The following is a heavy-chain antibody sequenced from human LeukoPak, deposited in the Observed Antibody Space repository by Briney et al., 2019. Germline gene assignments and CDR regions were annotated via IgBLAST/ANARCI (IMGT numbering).Heavy chain of an antibody. V-gene: IGHV3-23*01. J-gene: IGHJ3*02. D-gene: IGHD6-19*01. Sequence: GGSLRLSCAASGFTFTSYSMNWVRQAPGKGLEWVSTISGGGGSTYYADSVKGRFTISRDNSKNTLYLQMNSLRAEDTAVYYCAKDLTGIAVAGTLDAFDIWGQGTMVTVSS. CDR1: GFTFTSYS. CDR2: ISGGGGST. CDR3: AKDLTGIAVAGTLDAFDI.